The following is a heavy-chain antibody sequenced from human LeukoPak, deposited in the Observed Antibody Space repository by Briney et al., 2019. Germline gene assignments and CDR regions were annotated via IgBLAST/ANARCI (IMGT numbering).Heavy chain of an antibody. CDR1: GYTFTSYA. Sequence: ASVKVSCKASGYTFTSYAMQWVRQAPGQRLEWMGWINAGNGNTKYSQEFQGRVTITRDTSASTAYMELRSLRAEDMAVYYCASGYSSGWGYFQHWGQGTLVTVSS. CDR2: INAGNGNT. J-gene: IGHJ1*01. V-gene: IGHV1-3*03. D-gene: IGHD6-19*01. CDR3: ASGYSSGWGYFQH.